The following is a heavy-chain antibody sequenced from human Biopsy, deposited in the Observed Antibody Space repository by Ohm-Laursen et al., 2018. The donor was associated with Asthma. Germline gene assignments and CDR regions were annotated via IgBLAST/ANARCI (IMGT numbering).Heavy chain of an antibody. D-gene: IGHD3-22*01. J-gene: IGHJ4*02. Sequence: TLSLTCTVSGDSITSGGCCWNWIRQHPGKGLEWIGYIHHSGTSYFNPSLKSRVSFSRDMSKNQFSPRLSSVTAADTAMYYCARIPRRSGSYFVDYWGQGTLVTVSS. V-gene: IGHV4-31*03. CDR3: ARIPRRSGSYFVDY. CDR2: IHHSGTS. CDR1: GDSITSGGCC.